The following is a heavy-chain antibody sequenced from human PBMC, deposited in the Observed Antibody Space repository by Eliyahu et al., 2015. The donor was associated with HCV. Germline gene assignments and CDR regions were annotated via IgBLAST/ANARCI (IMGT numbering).Heavy chain of an antibody. J-gene: IGHJ4*02. CDR1: GFTLXSYS. V-gene: IGHV3-21*01. D-gene: IGHD3-9*01. Sequence: EVQLVESGGGLVKPGGSLRLSCAASGFTLXSYSMNWVRQAPGKGLEWVSSISSSSSYIYYADSVKGRFTISRDNAKNSLYLQMNSLRAEDTAVYYCARSRMYYDIPPGVWGQGTLVTVSS. CDR3: ARSRMYYDIPPGV. CDR2: ISSSSSYI.